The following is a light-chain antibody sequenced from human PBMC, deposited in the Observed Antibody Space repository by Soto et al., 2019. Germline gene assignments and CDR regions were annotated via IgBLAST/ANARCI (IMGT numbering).Light chain of an antibody. J-gene: IGKJ3*01. CDR3: QQYGGSPFT. CDR1: QSVSSN. CDR2: TTS. Sequence: EIVMTQSPATLSVSPGERATLSCRASQSVSSNLAWYQQKPGQAPRLLIYTTSTRATGVPARFSGTGSGTDFALTISRLETDDSAVYYCQQYGGSPFTFGPGTKVDIK. V-gene: IGKV3-15*01.